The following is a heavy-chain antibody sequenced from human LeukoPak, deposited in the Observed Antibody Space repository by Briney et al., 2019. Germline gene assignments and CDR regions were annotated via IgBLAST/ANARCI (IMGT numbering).Heavy chain of an antibody. CDR1: GFTFSNAW. CDR3: TTIARRALYFQH. Sequence: GGSLRLSCAASGFTFSNAWMSWVRQAPGKGLEWVGLIKSKTHGGTTDYAAPVKGRFTISRDDSKNTLYLQMNSLKTEDTAVYYCTTIARRALYFQHWGQGTLVTVSS. D-gene: IGHD1-14*01. V-gene: IGHV3-15*01. CDR2: IKSKTHGGTT. J-gene: IGHJ1*01.